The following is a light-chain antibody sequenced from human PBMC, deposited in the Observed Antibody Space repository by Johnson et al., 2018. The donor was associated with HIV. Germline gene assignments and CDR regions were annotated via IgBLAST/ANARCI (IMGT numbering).Light chain of an antibody. J-gene: IGLJ1*01. V-gene: IGLV1-51*01. Sequence: QSVLKQPPSMSAAPGQKVTISCSGGSSNIGNNYVSWYQQLPGTAPKLLIYDNNKRTSGIPDRFSGSKSGTSATLGINGLQTGDEADYYCGTWDSSLSSYVVGTGTELTVL. CDR3: GTWDSSLSSYV. CDR1: SSNIGNNY. CDR2: DNN.